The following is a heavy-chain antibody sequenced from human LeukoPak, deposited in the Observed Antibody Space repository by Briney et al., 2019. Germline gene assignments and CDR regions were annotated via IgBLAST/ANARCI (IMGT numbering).Heavy chain of an antibody. Sequence: PGRSLRLSCAASEFTFNSFGMYWVRQAPGKGLEWVAVISKDGSNKYCADSVKGRFTISRDNSKNTLYLQMNSLRAEDTAVYYCARGYDFWSINYGGCIDYWGQGTLVTVSS. J-gene: IGHJ4*02. CDR1: EFTFNSFG. CDR3: ARGYDFWSINYGGCIDY. V-gene: IGHV3-30*03. D-gene: IGHD3-3*01. CDR2: ISKDGSNK.